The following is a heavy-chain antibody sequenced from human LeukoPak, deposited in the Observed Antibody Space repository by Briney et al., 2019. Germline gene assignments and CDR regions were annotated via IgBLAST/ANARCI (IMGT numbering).Heavy chain of an antibody. D-gene: IGHD5-12*01. CDR2: IYYSGST. V-gene: IGHV4-59*12. J-gene: IGHJ6*03. Sequence: SETLSLTCTVSGGSISSYYRSWIRQPPGKGLEWIGYIYYSGSTNYNPSLKSRVTISVDKSKNQFSLKLSSVTAADTAVYYCARDRSGYDWGLYYYYMDVWGKGTTVTVSS. CDR1: GGSISSYY. CDR3: ARDRSGYDWGLYYYYMDV.